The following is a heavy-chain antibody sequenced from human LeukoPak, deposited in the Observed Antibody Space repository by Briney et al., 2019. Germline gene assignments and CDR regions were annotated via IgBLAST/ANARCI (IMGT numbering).Heavy chain of an antibody. J-gene: IGHJ2*01. D-gene: IGHD3-3*01. Sequence: SETLSLTCTVSGGSISSYYWSWIRQPPGKGLEWIGYIYYRGSTNYNPSLKSRVTISVDTSKNQFSLKLSSVTAADTAVYYCARRNAYYDFWSGYYPYWYFDLWGRGTLVTVSS. CDR1: GGSISSYY. CDR2: IYYRGST. CDR3: ARRNAYYDFWSGYYPYWYFDL. V-gene: IGHV4-59*08.